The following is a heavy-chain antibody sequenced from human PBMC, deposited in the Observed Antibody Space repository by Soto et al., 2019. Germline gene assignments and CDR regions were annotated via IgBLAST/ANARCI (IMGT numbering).Heavy chain of an antibody. J-gene: IGHJ4*02. Sequence: QVQLVQSGAEVRRPGASVKVSCKASGYTFASYGISWVRQAPGQGLEWMGWISAYNGNTNYAHKLQGRVTMTTATSTTTAYMELRSLRSEDTAVYYCARAVGYSYGFDYWGQGTLVTVSS. CDR2: ISAYNGNT. V-gene: IGHV1-18*01. CDR3: ARAVGYSYGFDY. CDR1: GYTFASYG. D-gene: IGHD5-18*01.